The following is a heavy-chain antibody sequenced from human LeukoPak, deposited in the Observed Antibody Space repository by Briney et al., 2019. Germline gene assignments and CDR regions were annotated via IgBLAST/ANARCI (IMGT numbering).Heavy chain of an antibody. V-gene: IGHV1-2*02. Sequence: ASVKVPCKASGYTFTGYHMHWVRQAPGQGLEWMGWINPNSGGTNYAQKFQGRVTMTRDTSITTAYMELSRLRSDDTAVYYCARDRGDWDAFDIWGQGTMVTVSS. CDR2: INPNSGGT. D-gene: IGHD3-10*01. CDR3: ARDRGDWDAFDI. CDR1: GYTFTGYH. J-gene: IGHJ3*02.